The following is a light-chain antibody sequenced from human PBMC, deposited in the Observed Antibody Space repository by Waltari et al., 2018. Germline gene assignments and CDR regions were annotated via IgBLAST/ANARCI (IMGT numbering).Light chain of an antibody. CDR1: ERVSTK. J-gene: IGKJ1*01. CDR3: QQYSNWPPT. CDR2: GAS. Sequence: ETVMTQSPATLSVSPGEGATLSCRASERVSTKLVWYQRKSGQAPRLLIYGASTRATGIPARFSGTGSGTEFTLTVSSLQSEDFALYYCQQYSNWPPTFGQGTKVDIK. V-gene: IGKV3-15*01.